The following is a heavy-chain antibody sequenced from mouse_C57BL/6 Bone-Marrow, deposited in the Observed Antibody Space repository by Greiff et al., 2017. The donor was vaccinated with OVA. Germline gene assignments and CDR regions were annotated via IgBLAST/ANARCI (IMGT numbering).Heavy chain of an antibody. D-gene: IGHD2-1*01. J-gene: IGHJ3*01. CDR1: GYTFTDHT. CDR2: IYPRDGST. CDR3: ASPYGNYDWFAY. V-gene: IGHV1-78*01. Sequence: QLQQSDAELVKPGASVKISCKVSGYTFTDHTIHWMKQRPEQGLEWIGYIYPRDGSTKYNEKFKGKATMTADKSSSTAYMQLNSLTSEDSAVYFCASPYGNYDWFAYWGQGTLVTVSA.